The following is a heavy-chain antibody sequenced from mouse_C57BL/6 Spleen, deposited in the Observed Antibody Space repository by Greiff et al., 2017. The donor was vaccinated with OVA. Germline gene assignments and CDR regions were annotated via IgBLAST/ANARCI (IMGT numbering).Heavy chain of an antibody. CDR3: ARKETTGAMDY. CDR2: IWSGGST. V-gene: IGHV2-2*01. J-gene: IGHJ4*01. CDR1: GFSLTSYG. D-gene: IGHD2-12*01. Sequence: VQLQQSGPGLVQPSQSLSIPCTVSGFSLTSYGVHWVRQSPGKGLEWLGVIWSGGSTDYNAAFISRLIIINANSKSQVFFKMNSLQADDTAIYYCARKETTGAMDYWGQGTSVTVSS.